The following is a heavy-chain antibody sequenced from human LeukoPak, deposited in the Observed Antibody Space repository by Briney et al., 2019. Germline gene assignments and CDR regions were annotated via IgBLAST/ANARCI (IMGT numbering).Heavy chain of an antibody. V-gene: IGHV4-59*01. CDR3: ARGRYCSGGSCYSFDP. J-gene: IGHJ5*02. D-gene: IGHD2-15*01. Sequence: SETLSLTCTVSGDSISSYYWSWIRQPPGKGLEWIGYIYYSGGTNYNPSLKSRVTISVDTSKNQFSLKLSSVTAADTAVYYCARGRYCSGGSCYSFDPWGQGTLVTVSS. CDR2: IYYSGGT. CDR1: GDSISSYY.